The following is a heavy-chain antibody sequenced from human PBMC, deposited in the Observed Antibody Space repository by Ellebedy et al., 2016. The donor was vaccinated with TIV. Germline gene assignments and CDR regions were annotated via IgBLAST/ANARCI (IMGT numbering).Heavy chain of an antibody. D-gene: IGHD6-13*01. CDR1: GYTFTSYG. CDR2: ISAYNGNT. J-gene: IGHJ6*02. Sequence: AASVKVSCKASGYTFTSYGISWVRQAPGQGLEWMGWISAYNGNTKYAQKLQGRVTMTTETSTSTAYVELRSLRSDDTAVYYCARDPLITAGTKYYYDYGMDVWGQGTAVTVSS. V-gene: IGHV1-18*01. CDR3: ARDPLITAGTKYYYDYGMDV.